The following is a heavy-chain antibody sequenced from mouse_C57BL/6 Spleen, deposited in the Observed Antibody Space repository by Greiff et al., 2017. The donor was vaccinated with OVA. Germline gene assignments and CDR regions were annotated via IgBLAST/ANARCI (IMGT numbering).Heavy chain of an antibody. Sequence: QVQLQQSGAELVKPGASVKISCKASGYAFSSYWMNWVKQRPGKGLEWIGQIYPGDGDTNYNGKFKGKATLTADKSSSTAYMQLSSLTSEDSAVYFCARENWDNRYFEVWGTGTTVTVSS. D-gene: IGHD4-1*01. CDR1: GYAFSSYW. CDR2: IYPGDGDT. J-gene: IGHJ1*03. CDR3: ARENWDNRYFEV. V-gene: IGHV1-80*01.